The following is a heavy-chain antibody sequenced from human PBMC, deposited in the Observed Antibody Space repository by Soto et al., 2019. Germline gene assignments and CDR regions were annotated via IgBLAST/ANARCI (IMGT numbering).Heavy chain of an antibody. CDR1: GFSLSTSGVG. D-gene: IGHD5-18*01. CDR2: IYWDGDK. Sequence: QITLKESGPTLVKPTQTLTLTCTFSGFSLSTSGVGVGWIRQPPGKALEWLGIIYWDGDKRYSPSLKSRVTITKDTFKNQLVLTMTNMDPVDTATYYCAHLPWKQLWPRAPVVYWGQGTPVTVSS. J-gene: IGHJ4*02. CDR3: AHLPWKQLWPRAPVVY. V-gene: IGHV2-5*02.